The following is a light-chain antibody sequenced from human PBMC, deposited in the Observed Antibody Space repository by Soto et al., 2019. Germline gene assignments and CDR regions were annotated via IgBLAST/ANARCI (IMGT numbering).Light chain of an antibody. J-gene: IGLJ2*01. CDR1: TGAVTGGCL. CDR2: IAD. Sequence: QAVVTQEPSLTVSPGGRVTLTCASSTGAVTGGCLPNWFQQKPGQAPTTLIYIADNKHSWTPARISGSLLGGKAALTLSGVQPEDEADYYCLLYCGASWVFGGGTKLTVL. V-gene: IGLV7-43*01. CDR3: LLYCGASWV.